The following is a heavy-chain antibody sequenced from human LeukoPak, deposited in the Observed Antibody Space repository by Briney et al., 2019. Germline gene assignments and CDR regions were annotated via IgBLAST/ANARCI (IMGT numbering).Heavy chain of an antibody. V-gene: IGHV3-21*01. CDR1: GFTFSSYS. J-gene: IGHJ6*02. CDR3: ARGYCSGGSCYSYYYYGMDV. Sequence: GGSLRLSCAASGFTFSSYSMNWVRQAPGKGLEWVSSISSSSSYIYYADSVKGRFTISRENAKNSLYLQMNSLRAEDTAVYYCARGYCSGGSCYSYYYYGMDVWGQGTTVTVSS. D-gene: IGHD2-15*01. CDR2: ISSSSSYI.